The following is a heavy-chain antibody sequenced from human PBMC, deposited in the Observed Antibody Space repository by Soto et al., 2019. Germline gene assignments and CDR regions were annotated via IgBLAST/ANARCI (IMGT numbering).Heavy chain of an antibody. CDR3: AREGLDFWSGYQAFYYYYGMDV. D-gene: IGHD3-3*01. V-gene: IGHV3-30-3*01. Sequence: PGGSLRLSCAASGFTFSSYAMHWVRQAPGKGLEWVAVISYDGSNKYYADSVKGRFTIPRDNSKNTLYLQMNSLRAEDTAVYYCAREGLDFWSGYQAFYYYYGMDVWGQGTTVTVSS. J-gene: IGHJ6*02. CDR2: ISYDGSNK. CDR1: GFTFSSYA.